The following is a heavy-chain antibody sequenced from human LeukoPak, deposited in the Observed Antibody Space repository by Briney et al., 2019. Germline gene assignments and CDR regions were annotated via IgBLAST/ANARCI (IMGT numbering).Heavy chain of an antibody. CDR1: GYTFTSYG. Sequence: ASVKVSCKASGYTFTSYGISGVRQAPGQGLEWMGWISAYNGNTHYAQKLRDRVTMTTDKSTSTAYRELRSLRSDDTAVYYCARDPPYYDFWSGYLSADRRRYFDYWGQGTLVTVSS. CDR3: ARDPPYYDFWSGYLSADRRRYFDY. J-gene: IGHJ4*02. D-gene: IGHD3-3*01. CDR2: ISAYNGNT. V-gene: IGHV1-18*01.